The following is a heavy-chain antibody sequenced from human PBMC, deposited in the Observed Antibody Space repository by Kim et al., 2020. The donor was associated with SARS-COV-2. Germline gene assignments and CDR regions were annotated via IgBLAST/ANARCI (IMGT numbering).Heavy chain of an antibody. CDR3: ASSEPIIFGTLKFDP. V-gene: IGHV3-74*03. CDR2: VDPSGVRT. CDR1: GFSFSTYW. Sequence: GGSLRLSCAASGFSFSTYWMHWVRQAPGKGLVWVSRVDPSGVRTTYADSVKGRFTISRDNAKNTLYLQMNSLRVEDTAVYYCASSEPIIFGTLKFDPWGRGTLPTVSS. J-gene: IGHJ5*02. D-gene: IGHD3-9*01.